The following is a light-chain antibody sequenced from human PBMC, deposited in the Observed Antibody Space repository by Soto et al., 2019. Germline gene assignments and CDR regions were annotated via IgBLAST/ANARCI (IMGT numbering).Light chain of an antibody. J-gene: IGKJ5*01. V-gene: IGKV3-15*01. Sequence: EIVMTQSPSTLSASPGESAALSCRASQSVSSNLAWHQQKPGQAPRILMYDASTRATGISARFSGSGSGTEFTLTISSLQSEDFAVYYCQQYHNWPITFGQGTRLEIK. CDR3: QQYHNWPIT. CDR2: DAS. CDR1: QSVSSN.